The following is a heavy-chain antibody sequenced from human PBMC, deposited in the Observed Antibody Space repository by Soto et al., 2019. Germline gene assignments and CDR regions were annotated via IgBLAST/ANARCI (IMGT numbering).Heavy chain of an antibody. CDR3: ARRAETNGWNGFGADKYYFDF. Sequence: APVKVSCKAFGYTFTSYDIYWVRQATGQGLEWMGWMNPNTGNSAYAQKFQGRVTVTSDTSINTVHMELSSLRSEDTAVYYCARRAETNGWNGFGADKYYFDFWGQGTLVTVSS. CDR1: GYTFTSYD. V-gene: IGHV1-8*01. CDR2: MNPNTGNS. D-gene: IGHD1-1*01. J-gene: IGHJ4*02.